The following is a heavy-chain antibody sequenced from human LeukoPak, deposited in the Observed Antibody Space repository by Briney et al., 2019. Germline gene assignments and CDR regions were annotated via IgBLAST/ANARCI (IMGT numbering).Heavy chain of an antibody. CDR2: INPNSGGT. V-gene: IGHV1-2*02. J-gene: IGHJ6*02. CDR1: GYTFTGYY. Sequence: ASVKVSCKASGYTFTGYYMHWVRQAPGQGLEWMGWINPNSGGTNYAQNFQGRVTITRDTSISTAYMELNSLRSDDTAVYYCARGGNYSPYGMDVWGQGTTVTVSS. CDR3: ARGGNYSPYGMDV. D-gene: IGHD1-7*01.